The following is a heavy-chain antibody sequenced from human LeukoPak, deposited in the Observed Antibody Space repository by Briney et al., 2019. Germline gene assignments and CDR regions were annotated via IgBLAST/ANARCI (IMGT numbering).Heavy chain of an antibody. V-gene: IGHV1-18*01. CDR2: ISAYNGNT. Sequence: GASVKVSCKASGYTFTSYGISWVRQAPGQGLEWMGWISAYNGNTNYAQKLQGRVTMTTDTSTSTAYMELRSLRSDDTAVYYCARKYVVGGSYYFQTSTFDIWGQGTMVTVSS. CDR3: ARKYVVGGSYYFQTSTFDI. J-gene: IGHJ3*02. D-gene: IGHD1-26*01. CDR1: GYTFTSYG.